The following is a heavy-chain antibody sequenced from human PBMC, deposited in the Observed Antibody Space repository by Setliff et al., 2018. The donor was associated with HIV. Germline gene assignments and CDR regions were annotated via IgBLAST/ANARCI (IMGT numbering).Heavy chain of an antibody. Sequence: SSETLSLTCTVSGGSITSGSYYWSWIRQPPGKGLEWIGYIYTSGSTNYNYPFKTRATISRDTSKNQFSLRLSSVTATDTAMYYCARHPREETQRNYKFDSWGQGTLVTVSS. CDR2: IYTSGST. CDR1: GGSITSGSYY. V-gene: IGHV4-61*01. CDR3: ARHPREETQRNYKFDS. J-gene: IGHJ4*02. D-gene: IGHD1-7*01.